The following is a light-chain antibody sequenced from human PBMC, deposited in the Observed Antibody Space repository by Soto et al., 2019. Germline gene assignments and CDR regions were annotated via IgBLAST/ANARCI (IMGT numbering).Light chain of an antibody. CDR2: GAS. CDR1: RSVTSNF. V-gene: IGKV3-20*01. Sequence: NELTQSPGTLSLSPGERATLSCRASRSVTSNFVAWYQQKPGQAPRLLVYGASTRAIDIPERFSGSGSGKDFSLNINRLEPEDFAVYFCQQYGSSPRWTFGQGNKVEIK. J-gene: IGKJ2*02. CDR3: QQYGSSPRWT.